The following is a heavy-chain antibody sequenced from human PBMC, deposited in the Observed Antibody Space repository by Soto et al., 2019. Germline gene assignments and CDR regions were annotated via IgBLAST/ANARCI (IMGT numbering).Heavy chain of an antibody. CDR1: GGTFIGYY. Sequence: PSQPLPVTWAVVGGTFIGYYGSWISQTPGKGLEWIGEINHSGSTSYNPSLKSRVTISVDTSKNQFSLKLSSVTAADTAVYYCARGRRSNYYYGLDVWGQGTTVTVSS. J-gene: IGHJ6*02. V-gene: IGHV4-34*01. CDR2: INHSGST. CDR3: ARGRRSNYYYGLDV.